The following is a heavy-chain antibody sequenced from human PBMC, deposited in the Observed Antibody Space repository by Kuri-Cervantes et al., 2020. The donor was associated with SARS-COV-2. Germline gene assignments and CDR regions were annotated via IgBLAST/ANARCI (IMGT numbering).Heavy chain of an antibody. CDR3: AVVAATGYFQH. CDR1: GFTVSSNY. V-gene: IGHV3-53*01. D-gene: IGHD2-15*01. CDR2: IYSGGNT. J-gene: IGHJ1*01. Sequence: LSLTCAASGFTVSSNYMSWVRQAPGKGLEWVSLIYSGGNTYYADSVKGRFTISRDNSKNTLYLQMNSLRAEDTAVYYCAVVAATGYFQHWGQGTLVTVSS.